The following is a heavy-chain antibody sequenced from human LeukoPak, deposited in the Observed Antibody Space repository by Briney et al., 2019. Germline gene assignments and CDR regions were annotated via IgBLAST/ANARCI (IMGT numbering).Heavy chain of an antibody. CDR1: GFTFSSYA. J-gene: IGHJ4*02. CDR3: ATDESDY. V-gene: IGHV3-30-3*01. Sequence: PGGSPRLSCAASGFTFSSYAMHWVRQAPGKGLEWVAVISYDGSNKYYADSVKGRFTISRDNSKNTLYLQMNSLRAEDTAVYYCATDESDYWGQGTLVTVSS. CDR2: ISYDGSNK.